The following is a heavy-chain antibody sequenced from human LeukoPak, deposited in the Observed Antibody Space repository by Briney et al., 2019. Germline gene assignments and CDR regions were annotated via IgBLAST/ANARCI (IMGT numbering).Heavy chain of an antibody. Sequence: SETLSLTCTVSGGSVSSGSYYWSWIRQPPGKGLEWIGYIYYTGSTNYNPSLKSRVTISVDTSKNQFSLKLSSVAAADTAVYYCARGTPERQLAPKGNYYYGMDVWGKGTTVTVSS. CDR1: GGSVSSGSYY. CDR3: ARGTPERQLAPKGNYYYGMDV. J-gene: IGHJ6*04. D-gene: IGHD6-13*01. CDR2: IYYTGST. V-gene: IGHV4-61*01.